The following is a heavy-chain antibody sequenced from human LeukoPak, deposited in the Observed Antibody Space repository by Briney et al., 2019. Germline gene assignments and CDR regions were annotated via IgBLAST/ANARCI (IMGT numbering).Heavy chain of an antibody. Sequence: SGTLSLTCTVSGGSVSSSSYYWGWIRQPPGKGLEWIGNIYYSGSNDSNPSLKSRATISVDTSKNQFTLELTSVTAADTAVYYCARHEGTSGWPFDYWGQGTLVTVSS. CDR3: ARHEGTSGWPFDY. CDR1: GGSVSSSSYY. V-gene: IGHV4-39*01. J-gene: IGHJ4*02. CDR2: IYYSGSN. D-gene: IGHD6-19*01.